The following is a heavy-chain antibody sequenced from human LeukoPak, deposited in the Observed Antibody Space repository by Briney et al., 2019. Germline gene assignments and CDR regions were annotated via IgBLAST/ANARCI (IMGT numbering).Heavy chain of an antibody. CDR1: GFTFSSYG. V-gene: IGHV3-33*01. Sequence: GGSLRLSCAASGFTFSSYGMHWVRQAPGKGLEWVAVIWYDGSNKYYADSVKGRFTISRDNSKNTLYLQMNSLRAEDTAVYYCARGPNSRYYFDYWGQGILVTVSS. CDR2: IWYDGSNK. CDR3: ARGPNSRYYFDY. J-gene: IGHJ4*02. D-gene: IGHD2/OR15-2a*01.